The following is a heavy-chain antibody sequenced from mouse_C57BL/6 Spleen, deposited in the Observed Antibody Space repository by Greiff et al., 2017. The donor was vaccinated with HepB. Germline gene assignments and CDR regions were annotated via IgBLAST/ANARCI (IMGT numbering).Heavy chain of an antibody. V-gene: IGHV1-64*01. CDR3: ARSTTVVALYYYAMDY. CDR2: IHPNSGST. D-gene: IGHD1-1*01. Sequence: QVQLKESGAELVKPGASVKLSCKASGYTFTSYWMHWVKQRPGQGLEWIGMIHPNSGSTNYNEKFKSKATLTVDISSSTAYMQLSSLTSEDSAVYYCARSTTVVALYYYAMDYWGQGTSVTVSS. J-gene: IGHJ4*01. CDR1: GYTFTSYW.